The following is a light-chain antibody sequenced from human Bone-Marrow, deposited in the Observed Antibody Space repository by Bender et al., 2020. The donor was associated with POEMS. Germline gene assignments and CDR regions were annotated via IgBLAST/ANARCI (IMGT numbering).Light chain of an antibody. V-gene: IGLV2-14*03. Sequence: SALTQPPSVSGSPGQSVTISCTGSSSDVGAYNYVSWYQQHPGKAPKLMIYDVISRPSGVSDRFSGSKSGNTASLTISGLQAEDEADYYCTSYSSSSLAYVFGTGTKVTVL. J-gene: IGLJ1*01. CDR3: TSYSSSSLAYV. CDR1: SSDVGAYNY. CDR2: DVI.